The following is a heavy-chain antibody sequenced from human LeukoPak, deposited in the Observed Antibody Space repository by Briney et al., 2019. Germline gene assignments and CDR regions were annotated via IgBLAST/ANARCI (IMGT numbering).Heavy chain of an antibody. J-gene: IGHJ4*02. D-gene: IGHD3-10*01. V-gene: IGHV3-9*01. CDR3: AKDTDAHYYGSGSYDY. CDR1: GFNFDDYA. CDR2: ISWNSGSI. Sequence: GRSLRLSCAASGFNFDDYAMHWVRQAPGKGLEWVSGISWNSGSIGYADSVKGRFTISRDNAKNSLYLQMNSLRPEDTALYFCAKDTDAHYYGSGSYDYWGQGTLVTVSS.